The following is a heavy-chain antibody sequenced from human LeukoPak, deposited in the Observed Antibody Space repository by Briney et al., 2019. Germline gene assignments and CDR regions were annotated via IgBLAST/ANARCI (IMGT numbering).Heavy chain of an antibody. CDR1: GYTFATYD. CDR3: VRAGQEGRDSLTGIQTGNWFNP. J-gene: IGHJ5*02. CDR2: MNPNSGNT. V-gene: IGHV1-8*01. Sequence: ASVKVSCKASGYTFATYDINWVRQATGPRPEWIGWMNPNSGNTGYAQKFQGRINLTRNTSISTAYMELISLRSEATAVYYCVRAGQEGRDSLTGIQTGNWFNPWGQGTMVTVSS. D-gene: IGHD3-9*01.